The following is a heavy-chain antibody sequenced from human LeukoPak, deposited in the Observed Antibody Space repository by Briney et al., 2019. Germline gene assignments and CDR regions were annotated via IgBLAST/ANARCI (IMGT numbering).Heavy chain of an antibody. CDR3: ASSFYDLLVYFDY. J-gene: IGHJ4*02. Sequence: ASVKVSCKASGYTFTSYYMHWVRQAPGQGLEWMGKINPSDGSTRYAQKFQGRVTMTRDMSTSTVYMELSSLRSEDTAVYSCASSFYDLLVYFDYWGQGTLVTVSS. CDR2: INPSDGST. D-gene: IGHD5/OR15-5a*01. CDR1: GYTFTSYY. V-gene: IGHV1-46*01.